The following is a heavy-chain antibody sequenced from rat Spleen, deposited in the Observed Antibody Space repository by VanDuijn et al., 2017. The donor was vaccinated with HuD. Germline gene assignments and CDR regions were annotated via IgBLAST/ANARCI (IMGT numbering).Heavy chain of an antibody. Sequence: EVQLVESGGGLVQPGRSMKLSCAALGFTFSNYYMAWVRQAPTKGLEWISSINLGGGTTRYPDSVKGRVTISRDNTENTVYLEMNSLRPENTATYYCGKDRDGGYAVAHWGQGTLVTVSS. D-gene: IGHD1-11*01. CDR3: GKDRDGGYAVAH. CDR1: GFTFSNYY. CDR2: INLGGGTT. V-gene: IGHV5-25*01. J-gene: IGHJ3*01.